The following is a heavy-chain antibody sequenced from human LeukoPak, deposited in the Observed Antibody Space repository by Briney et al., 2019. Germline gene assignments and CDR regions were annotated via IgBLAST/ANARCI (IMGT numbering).Heavy chain of an antibody. CDR2: ISYDGGIK. D-gene: IGHD6-19*01. J-gene: IGHJ4*02. CDR1: GFTFSTYA. CDR3: ARDQMEMQWLLRGNYFDY. Sequence: PGGSLRLSCAASGFTFSTYAMHWVRQAPGKGLEWVAVISYDGGIKYYADSVKGRFTISRDNSKNTLYLQMNSLRAEDTAVYYCARDQMEMQWLLRGNYFDYWGQGTLVTVSS. V-gene: IGHV3-30-3*01.